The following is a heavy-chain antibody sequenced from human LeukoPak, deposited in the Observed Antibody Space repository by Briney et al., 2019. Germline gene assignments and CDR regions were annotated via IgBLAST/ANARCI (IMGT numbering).Heavy chain of an antibody. J-gene: IGHJ3*02. Sequence: PSETLSLTCAVSGGSISSGGYSWSWIRQPPGKGLEWIGYIYHSGSTYYNPSLKSRVTISVDRSKNQFSLKLSSVTAADTAVYYCARGADYDILTGYYPDAFDIWGQGTMATVSS. D-gene: IGHD3-9*01. CDR2: IYHSGST. CDR3: ARGADYDILTGYYPDAFDI. V-gene: IGHV4-30-2*01. CDR1: GGSISSGGYS.